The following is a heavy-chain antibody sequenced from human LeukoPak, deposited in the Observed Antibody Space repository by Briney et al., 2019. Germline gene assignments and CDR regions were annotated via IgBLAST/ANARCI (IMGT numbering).Heavy chain of an antibody. V-gene: IGHV4-38-2*02. Sequence: SETLSLTCTVSGYSISSDYYWGWIRQAPGKGLEWIGSMYHSGTTYYNPSLKSRVTLSVDTSKNQFSLKLSSVTAADTALYYCAGQYTGYDAFDYWGQGALVTVSS. J-gene: IGHJ4*02. CDR3: AGQYTGYDAFDY. D-gene: IGHD5-12*01. CDR2: MYHSGTT. CDR1: GYSISSDYY.